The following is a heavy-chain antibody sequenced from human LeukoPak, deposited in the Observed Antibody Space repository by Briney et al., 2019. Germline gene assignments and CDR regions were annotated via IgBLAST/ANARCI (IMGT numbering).Heavy chain of an antibody. D-gene: IGHD2-15*01. CDR2: ISAYNGNT. CDR3: ARNGLDVVVVAATSLDY. CDR1: GYTFTTYY. V-gene: IGHV1-18*04. J-gene: IGHJ4*02. Sequence: ASVKVSCKASGYTFTTYYMHWVRQAPGQGLEWMGWISAYNGNTNYAQKLQGRVTMTTDTSTSTAYMELRSLRSDDTAVYYCARNGLDVVVVAATSLDYWGQGTLVTVSS.